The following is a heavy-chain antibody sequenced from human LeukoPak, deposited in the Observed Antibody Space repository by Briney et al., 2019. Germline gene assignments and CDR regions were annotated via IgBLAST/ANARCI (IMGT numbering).Heavy chain of an antibody. CDR3: ARDLARKSPSWYPPLD. CDR2: IIPIFGTA. CDR1: GGTFSSYA. J-gene: IGHJ4*02. V-gene: IGHV1-69*05. D-gene: IGHD6-13*01. Sequence: ASVKVSCKASGGTFSSYAISWVRQAPGQGLEWMGRIIPIFGTANYAQKFQGRVTITTDESTSTAYMELSSLRSEDTAVYYCARDLARKSPSWYPPLDWGQGTLVTVSS.